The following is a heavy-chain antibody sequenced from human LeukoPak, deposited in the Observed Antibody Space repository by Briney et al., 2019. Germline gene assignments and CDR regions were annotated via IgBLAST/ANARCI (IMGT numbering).Heavy chain of an antibody. CDR2: IIPIFGTA. J-gene: IGHJ4*02. D-gene: IGHD3-22*01. CDR1: GGTFSSYA. Sequence: ASVKVSCKASGGTFSSYAISWVRQAPGQGLEWMGGIIPIFGTANYAQKFQGRVTITADESTSTAYMELRSLRSDDTAVYYCARASPYYYDSSGYSPFRYWGQGTLVTVSS. V-gene: IGHV1-69*13. CDR3: ARASPYYYDSSGYSPFRY.